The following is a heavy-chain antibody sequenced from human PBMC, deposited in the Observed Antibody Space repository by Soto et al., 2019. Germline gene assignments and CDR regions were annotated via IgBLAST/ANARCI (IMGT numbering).Heavy chain of an antibody. Sequence: QVQLVQSGAEVKKPGASVKVSCKASGYTFTSYDINWVRQATGQGLEWMGWMNPNSGNTGYAQKFQGRVTMTRNTSISTAYMGLRSLRSEDTAVYYLERGNDPYCSGGSCYYFDYWGQGTLVTVSS. CDR3: ERGNDPYCSGGSCYYFDY. V-gene: IGHV1-8*01. CDR1: GYTFTSYD. D-gene: IGHD2-15*01. J-gene: IGHJ4*02. CDR2: MNPNSGNT.